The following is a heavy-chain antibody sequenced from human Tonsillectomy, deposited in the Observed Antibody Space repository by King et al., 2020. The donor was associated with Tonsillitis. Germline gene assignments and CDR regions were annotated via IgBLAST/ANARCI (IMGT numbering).Heavy chain of an antibody. V-gene: IGHV3-30*18. Sequence: VQLVESGGGVVQPGRSLRLSCAASGFTFSSYGMHWVRQAPGKGLEWVAVISYDGSNKYYADSVKGRFTISRDNSKNTLYLQMNSLRAEDTAVYYCAKDQEVGYCSSTSCFLSARGHYMDVWGIGTTVTVSS. CDR2: ISYDGSNK. D-gene: IGHD2-2*01. CDR3: AKDQEVGYCSSTSCFLSARGHYMDV. CDR1: GFTFSSYG. J-gene: IGHJ6*03.